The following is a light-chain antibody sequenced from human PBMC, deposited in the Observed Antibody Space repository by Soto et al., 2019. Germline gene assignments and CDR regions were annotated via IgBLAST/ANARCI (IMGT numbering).Light chain of an antibody. Sequence: QTVVTQEPSLTVSPGGTVTLTCGSSTGAVTSGHYTDWFQQKPGQAPRTLIYDTSKKHSWTPARFSGSLLGGKAALTLSGEPPEYEAEYYCLLSYNGVRPVFGGGTKVTVL. CDR3: LLSYNGVRPV. CDR1: TGAVTSGHY. CDR2: DTS. J-gene: IGLJ2*01. V-gene: IGLV7-46*01.